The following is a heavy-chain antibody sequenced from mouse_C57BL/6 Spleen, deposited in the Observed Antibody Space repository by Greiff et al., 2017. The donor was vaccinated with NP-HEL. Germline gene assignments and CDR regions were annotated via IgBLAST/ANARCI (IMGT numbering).Heavy chain of an antibody. CDR1: GFTFSDYY. J-gene: IGHJ4*01. D-gene: IGHD2-3*01. V-gene: IGHV5-16*01. CDR3: ARERDGYYGYYAMDY. Sequence: EVKLVESEGGLVQPGSSMKLSCTASGFTFSDYYMAWVRQVPEKGLEWVANINYDGSSTYYLDSLKSRFIISRGNAKNILYLQMSSLKSEDTATYYCARERDGYYGYYAMDYWGQGTSVTVSS. CDR2: INYDGSST.